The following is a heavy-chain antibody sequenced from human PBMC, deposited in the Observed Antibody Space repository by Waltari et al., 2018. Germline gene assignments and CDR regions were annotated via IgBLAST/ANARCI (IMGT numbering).Heavy chain of an antibody. V-gene: IGHV1-8*01. J-gene: IGHJ5*02. Sequence: VQLVQSGAEVKKPGASVKVSCEASGYSFTSYDVNWVRQATGQGLEWMGWINPQRGEVGYTQRFQGRITMTRNTSINTVYMELSSLTADDTATYYCSDSSGPWGQGTLVTVSS. CDR1: GYSFTSYD. D-gene: IGHD3-22*01. CDR2: INPQRGEV. CDR3: SDSSGP.